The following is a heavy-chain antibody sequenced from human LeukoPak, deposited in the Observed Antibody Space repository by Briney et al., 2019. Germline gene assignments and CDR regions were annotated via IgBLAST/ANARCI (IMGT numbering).Heavy chain of an antibody. CDR3: AKDRSGFWSGYFYYFDY. D-gene: IGHD3-3*01. V-gene: IGHV3-9*01. CDR2: ISWNSGSI. J-gene: IGHJ4*02. Sequence: GRSLRLSCAASGFTFDDYAMHWVRQAPGKGLEWVSGISWNSGSIGYADSVKGRFTISRDNAKNSLYLQMNSLRAEDTAVYYCAKDRSGFWSGYFYYFDYWGQGTLVTVSS. CDR1: GFTFDDYA.